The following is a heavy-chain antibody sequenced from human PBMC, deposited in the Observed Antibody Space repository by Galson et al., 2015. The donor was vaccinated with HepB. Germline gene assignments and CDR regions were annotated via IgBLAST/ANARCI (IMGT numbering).Heavy chain of an antibody. CDR1: GFTFDDYA. CDR2: ISWNSGTI. V-gene: IGHV3-9*01. Sequence: SVRLSCAASGFTFDDYAMHWVRQAPGKGLEWVTTISWNSGTIGYADSVKGRFTISRDNAKNSLYLQMNSLRAEDTALYYCAKGGLVGATRSYFDFWGQGTLVTVSS. CDR3: AKGGLVGATRSYFDF. D-gene: IGHD1-26*01. J-gene: IGHJ4*02.